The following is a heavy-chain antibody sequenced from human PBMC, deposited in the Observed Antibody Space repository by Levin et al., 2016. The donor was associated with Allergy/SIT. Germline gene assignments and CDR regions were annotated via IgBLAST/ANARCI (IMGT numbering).Heavy chain of an antibody. D-gene: IGHD7-27*01. J-gene: IGHJ4*02. V-gene: IGHV4-59*01. CDR1: GGSISSYY. CDR3: ARKNWGGPPDY. CDR2: IYYSGST. Sequence: SETLSLTCTVSGGSISSYYWSWIRQPPGKGLEWIGYIYYSGSTNYNPSLKSRVTISVDTSKNQFSLKLSSVTAADTAVYYCARKNWGGPPDYWGQGTLVTVSS.